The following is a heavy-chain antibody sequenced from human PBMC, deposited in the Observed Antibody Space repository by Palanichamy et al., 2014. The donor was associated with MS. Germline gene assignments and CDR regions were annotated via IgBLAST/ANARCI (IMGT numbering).Heavy chain of an antibody. Sequence: EVQLLESAGGLVHPGGSLRLSCVASGFAFSSYAMSWVRQAPGKGLEWVSSVRGSGESTFYADSVQGRFTISRDNSKNTLYLQMNSLRAEDTALYYCAKINGHWVSATYDFWGQGTLVAVSS. CDR2: VRGSGEST. J-gene: IGHJ4*02. CDR3: AKINGHWVSATYDF. D-gene: IGHD5/OR15-5a*01. V-gene: IGHV3-23*01. CDR1: GFAFSSYA.